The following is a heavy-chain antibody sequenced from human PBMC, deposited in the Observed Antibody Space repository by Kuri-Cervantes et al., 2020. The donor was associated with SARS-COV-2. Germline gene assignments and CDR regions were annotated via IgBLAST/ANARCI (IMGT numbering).Heavy chain of an antibody. V-gene: IGHV3-30*03. J-gene: IGHJ4*02. CDR2: ISYDGADK. Sequence: GESLKISCAASGFTFSNYGMHWVRQAPGKGLEWVALISYDGADKNYADSVKGRFTISRDNAKNSLYLQMSSLRAEDTAVYYCARDLRLGKSLDYWGQGTLVTVSS. CDR3: ARDLRLGKSLDY. D-gene: IGHD7-27*01. CDR1: GFTFSNYG.